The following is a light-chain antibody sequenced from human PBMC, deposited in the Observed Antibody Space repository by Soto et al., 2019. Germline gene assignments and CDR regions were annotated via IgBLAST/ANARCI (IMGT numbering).Light chain of an antibody. J-gene: IGLJ3*02. CDR3: SSSTTSSTVV. CDR2: DVS. V-gene: IGLV2-14*03. Sequence: SALTQPASVSGSPGQSITISCTGTSSDVGGYNYVSWYQQHPGKAPKLMIYDVSDRPSGVSNRFSGSKSGNTASLTNSGLHAEDEADYYCSSSTTSSTVVFGGGTKLTVL. CDR1: SSDVGGYNY.